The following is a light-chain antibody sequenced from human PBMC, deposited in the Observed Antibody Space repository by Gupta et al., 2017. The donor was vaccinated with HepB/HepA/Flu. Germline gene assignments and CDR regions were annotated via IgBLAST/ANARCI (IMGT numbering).Light chain of an antibody. J-gene: IGKJ1*01. Sequence: DILLTQSPSFLSSSVGDRVTITCRASQGIGSYLAWYQQRPGKALNLLIYAASTLQSGVPSRCGGRGSGTEFSPSSSRLQPEDFATYYCQQVNTYPRTFGQGTKVEIK. CDR2: AAS. V-gene: IGKV1-9*01. CDR1: QGIGSY. CDR3: QQVNTYPRT.